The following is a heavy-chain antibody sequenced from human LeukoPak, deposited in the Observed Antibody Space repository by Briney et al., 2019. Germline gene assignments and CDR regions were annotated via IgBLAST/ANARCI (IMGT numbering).Heavy chain of an antibody. J-gene: IGHJ4*02. CDR3: ARDGITMVREVISGY. CDR2: INPNSGGT. V-gene: IGHV1-2*02. Sequence: ASVKVSCKASGYTFTGYYMHWVRQAPGQGLEWMGWINPNSGGTNYAQKFQGRVTMTRDTSISTAYMELSRLRSDDTAVYYCARDGITMVREVISGYWGQGTLVTVSS. D-gene: IGHD3-10*01. CDR1: GYTFTGYY.